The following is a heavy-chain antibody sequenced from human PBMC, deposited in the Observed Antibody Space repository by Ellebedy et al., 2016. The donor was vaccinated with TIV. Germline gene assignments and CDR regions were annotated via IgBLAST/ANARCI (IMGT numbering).Heavy chain of an antibody. Sequence: SETLSLTXTVSGGSISSSSYYWGWIRQPPGKGLEWIGSIYYSGSTYYNPSLKSRVTISVDKSKNQFSLKLSSVTAADTAVYYCARGIVVVTAPAHFFDYWGQGTLVTVSS. CDR1: GGSISSSSYY. CDR3: ARGIVVVTAPAHFFDY. CDR2: IYYSGST. J-gene: IGHJ4*02. V-gene: IGHV4-39*07. D-gene: IGHD2-21*02.